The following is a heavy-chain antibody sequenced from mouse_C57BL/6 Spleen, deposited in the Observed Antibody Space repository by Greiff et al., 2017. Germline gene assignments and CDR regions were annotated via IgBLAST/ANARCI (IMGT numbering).Heavy chain of an antibody. CDR2: ISSGGSYT. Sequence: EVKLEESGGDLVKPGGSLKLSCAASGFTFSSYGMSWVRQTPDKRLEWVATISSGGSYTYYPDSVKGRFTISRDNAKNTLYLQMSSLKSEDTAMYYCARHGSNWYFDVWGTGTTVTVSS. CDR3: ARHGSNWYFDV. V-gene: IGHV5-6*02. D-gene: IGHD4-1*01. CDR1: GFTFSSYG. J-gene: IGHJ1*03.